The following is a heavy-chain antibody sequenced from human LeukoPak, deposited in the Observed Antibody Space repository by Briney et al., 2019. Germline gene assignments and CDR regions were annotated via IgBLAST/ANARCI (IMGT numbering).Heavy chain of an antibody. J-gene: IGHJ4*02. CDR3: ARDLDFHQPLVSYPHEY. CDR1: GYTFTGYY. Sequence: ASVKVSCKASGYTFTGYYMHWVRQAPGQGLEWMGWITTYNGHTQYAQRLQGRVTMTTDTSTKTVYMELRSLRSDDTAVYYCARDLDFHQPLVSYPHEYWGQGTLVTVSS. V-gene: IGHV1-18*04. D-gene: IGHD1-14*01. CDR2: ITTYNGHT.